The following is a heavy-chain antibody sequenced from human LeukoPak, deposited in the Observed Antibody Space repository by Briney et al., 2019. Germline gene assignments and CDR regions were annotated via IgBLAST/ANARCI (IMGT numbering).Heavy chain of an antibody. Sequence: PGRSLRLSCAASGFTFSSYSMQWVRQTPGKGLEWVGIMSNSGENTFYGEAVKGRFTISRDNSQNTLYLQMNSLRPEDTAVYYCSKGGGSVTRYVDYWGQGTLVTVSS. CDR3: SKGGGSVTRYVDY. CDR1: GFTFSSYS. V-gene: IGHV3-30*18. D-gene: IGHD4-17*01. J-gene: IGHJ4*02. CDR2: MSNSGENT.